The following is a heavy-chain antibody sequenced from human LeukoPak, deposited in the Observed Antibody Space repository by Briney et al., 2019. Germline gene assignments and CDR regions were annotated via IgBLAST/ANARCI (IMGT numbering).Heavy chain of an antibody. D-gene: IGHD3-10*01. CDR2: IYHSGST. V-gene: IGHV4-38-2*02. Sequence: SETLSLTCTVSGYSISSGYYWGWIRPPPGKGLEWIGSIYHSGSTYYNPSLKSRVTISVGTSKNQFSLKLNSVTAADTAVYYCARGTMVRGVINYYYYMDVWGKGTTVTISS. CDR3: ARGTMVRGVINYYYYMDV. CDR1: GYSISSGYY. J-gene: IGHJ6*03.